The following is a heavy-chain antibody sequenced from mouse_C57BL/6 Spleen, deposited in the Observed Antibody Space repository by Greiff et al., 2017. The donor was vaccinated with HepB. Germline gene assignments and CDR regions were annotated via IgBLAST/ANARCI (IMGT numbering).Heavy chain of an antibody. CDR1: GYTFTDYN. V-gene: IGHV1-22*01. J-gene: IGHJ2*01. D-gene: IGHD1-1*01. CDR3: ARRGITTVVSKDYFDY. Sequence: EVQLQQSGPELVKPGASVKMSCKASGYTFTDYNMHWVKQSHGKSLEWIGYINPNNGGTSYNQKFKGKATLTVNKSSSTAYMELRSLTSEDSAVYYCARRGITTVVSKDYFDYWGQGTTLTVSS. CDR2: INPNNGGT.